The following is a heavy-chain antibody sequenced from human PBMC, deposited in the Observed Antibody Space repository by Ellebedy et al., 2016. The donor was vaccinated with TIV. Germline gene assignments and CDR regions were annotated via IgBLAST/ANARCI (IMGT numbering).Heavy chain of an antibody. J-gene: IGHJ4*02. CDR2: MHHSGST. Sequence: MPSETLSLTCTVSGGSIRSSSYYWGWIRQPPGKGLEWIGEMHHSGSTNYIPSLKGRVTMSVDTSKNQFSLKMNSLTAADTAVYYCARESDSHFYFDYWGQGTLVTVSS. V-gene: IGHV4-39*07. D-gene: IGHD3-3*02. CDR1: GGSIRSSSYY. CDR3: ARESDSHFYFDY.